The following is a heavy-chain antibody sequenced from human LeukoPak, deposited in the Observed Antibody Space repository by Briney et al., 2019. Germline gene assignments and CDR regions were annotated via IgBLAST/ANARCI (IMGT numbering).Heavy chain of an antibody. V-gene: IGHV4-59*01. Sequence: SETLSLTCTVSGGSISSYYWSWIRQPPGKGVEWIGYVYYSGSTNYNPSLKSRVTISVDTSKNQFSLKLSSVTAADTAVYYCARVLGSGSYYTYYYYGMDVWGQGTTVTVSS. CDR3: ARVLGSGSYYTYYYYGMDV. D-gene: IGHD3-10*01. CDR1: GGSISSYY. CDR2: VYYSGST. J-gene: IGHJ6*02.